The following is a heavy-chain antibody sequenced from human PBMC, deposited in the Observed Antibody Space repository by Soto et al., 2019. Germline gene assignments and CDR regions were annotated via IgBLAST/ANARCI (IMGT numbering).Heavy chain of an antibody. Sequence: LRLSCAASGFTFDSYWMTWVRQAPGKGLEWMAHIKQDGGQTYYVDSVKGRFTISRDNAKTSLYLQMNSLRAEDTSVYFCARGGNGYENWPPYYYYGMDVWGQGTTVTVSS. CDR3: ARGGNGYENWPPYYYYGMDV. D-gene: IGHD5-12*01. J-gene: IGHJ6*02. CDR2: IKQDGGQT. V-gene: IGHV3-7*01. CDR1: GFTFDSYW.